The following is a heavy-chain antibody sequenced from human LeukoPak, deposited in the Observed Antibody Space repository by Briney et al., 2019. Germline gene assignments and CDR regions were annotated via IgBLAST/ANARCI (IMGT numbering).Heavy chain of an antibody. CDR1: GLTFSRFG. CDR2: IWFDGSST. V-gene: IGHV3-33*01. J-gene: IGHJ4*01. D-gene: IGHD2-21*02. Sequence: GGSLRLSCAASGLTFSRFGMHWVRQAPGKGLEREAVIWFDGSSTYYADSVKGRFTISRDNSKNMLYLQMNSLRVEDTGVYFCARDSAPYCGGDCYFDYWGHGTLVTVSS. CDR3: ARDSAPYCGGDCYFDY.